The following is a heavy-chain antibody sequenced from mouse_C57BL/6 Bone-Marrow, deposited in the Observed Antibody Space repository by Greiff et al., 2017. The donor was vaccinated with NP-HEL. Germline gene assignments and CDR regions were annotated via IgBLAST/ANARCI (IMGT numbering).Heavy chain of an antibody. Sequence: QVQLQQSGAELARPGASVKLSCKASGYTFTSYGISWVQQRTGQGLEWIGEIYPRSGNTYYNEKFKGKATLTADKSSSTADMDLRSLPSEDSAVYFCARGYCGSSYLSWFAYWGQGTLVTVSA. CDR2: IYPRSGNT. CDR3: ARGYCGSSYLSWFAY. J-gene: IGHJ3*01. D-gene: IGHD1-1*01. CDR1: GYTFTSYG. V-gene: IGHV1-81*01.